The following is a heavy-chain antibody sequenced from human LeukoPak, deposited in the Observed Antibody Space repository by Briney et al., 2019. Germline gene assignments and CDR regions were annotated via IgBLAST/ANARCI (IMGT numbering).Heavy chain of an antibody. CDR2: IYYSGST. D-gene: IGHD3-3*01. V-gene: IGHV4-31*03. CDR3: ARVEFWSGYRSFDY. J-gene: IGHJ4*02. CDR1: GGSISSGGYY. Sequence: SETLSLTCTVSGGSISSGGYYWSWIRQHPGTGLEWIGYIYYSGSTYYNPSLKSRVTISVDTSKNQFSLKLSSVTAADTAVYYCARVEFWSGYRSFDYWGQGTLVTVSS.